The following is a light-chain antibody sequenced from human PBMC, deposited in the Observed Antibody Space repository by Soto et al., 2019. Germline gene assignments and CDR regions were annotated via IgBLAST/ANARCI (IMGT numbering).Light chain of an antibody. V-gene: IGKV3-15*01. CDR2: FAS. CDR1: QSVYNN. J-gene: IGKJ4*01. Sequence: EIVMTQSPATLSVSPGEKATLSCRASQSVYNNLAWYQQKPGQAPRLLIYFASTRATGIPARFSGSGSGTEFSLTISSLQSEDFALYYCQQYTKWPLTHGGGTKVETK. CDR3: QQYTKWPLT.